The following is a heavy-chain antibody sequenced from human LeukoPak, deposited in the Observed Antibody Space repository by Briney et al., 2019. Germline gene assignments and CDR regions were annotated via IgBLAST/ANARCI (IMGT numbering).Heavy chain of an antibody. D-gene: IGHD1-1*01. CDR1: GYTFTGYY. Sequence: ASVKVSCKASGYTFTGYYIHWVRQAPGQGLEWMGWINPNSGGTNYAQKFQGRVTMTRDTSISTAYMELSRLRSDDTAVYYCARDGVPVRLVAWFDPWGQGTLVTVSS. CDR2: INPNSGGT. V-gene: IGHV1-2*02. J-gene: IGHJ5*02. CDR3: ARDGVPVRLVAWFDP.